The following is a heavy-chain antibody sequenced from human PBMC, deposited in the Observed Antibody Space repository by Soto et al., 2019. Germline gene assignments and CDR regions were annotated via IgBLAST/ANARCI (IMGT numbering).Heavy chain of an antibody. Sequence: QVQLVQSGAEVKKPGSSVEVSCKASGGTFSSYAISWVRQAPGQGLEWMGGIIPIFGTANYAQKFQGRVTITADKSTSTAYMELSSLRSEDTAVYYCARDIMVRGVGNWYFDLWGRGTLVTVSS. CDR3: ARDIMVRGVGNWYFDL. V-gene: IGHV1-69*06. D-gene: IGHD3-10*01. CDR1: GGTFSSYA. CDR2: IIPIFGTA. J-gene: IGHJ2*01.